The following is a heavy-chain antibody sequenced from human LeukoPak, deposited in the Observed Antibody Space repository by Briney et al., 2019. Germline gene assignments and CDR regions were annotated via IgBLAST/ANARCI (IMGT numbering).Heavy chain of an antibody. Sequence: ASVKVSCKASGYTFTGYYMHWVRQAPGQGLEWMGWINPDSGGTSYAQKFQGRVTMTRDTSISTAYMELSRLRSDDTAVYYCARGNWELLDFDYWGQGTLVTVSS. CDR2: INPDSGGT. J-gene: IGHJ4*02. V-gene: IGHV1-2*02. D-gene: IGHD1-26*01. CDR1: GYTFTGYY. CDR3: ARGNWELLDFDY.